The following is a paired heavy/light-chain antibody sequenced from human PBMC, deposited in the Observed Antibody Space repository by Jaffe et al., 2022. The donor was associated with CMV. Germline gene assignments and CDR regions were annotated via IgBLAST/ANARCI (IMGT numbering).Light chain of an antibody. CDR2: AAS. CDR3: QQFSGYPLT. J-gene: IGKJ5*01. Sequence: IQLTQSPSSLSASVGDRVTITCRASQGISSYLGWYQQKPGEAPKLLIYAASTLQSGIPSRFSGSGSGTDFTLTISSLQPEDFATYYCQQFSGYPLTFGQGTRLEIK. V-gene: IGKV1-9*01. CDR1: QGISSY.
Heavy chain of an antibody. CDR2: IHYSGST. J-gene: IGHJ5*02. Sequence: QLQLQESGPGLVKPSETLSLTCTVSGGSMSSSTYYWAWIRQPPGKGLEWIGSIHYSGSTYYNPSLKSRLTISMDTSTNQFSLKLYSVTAADTAVYYCTGPGLPGGGRLWFDPWGQGTLVTVSS. D-gene: IGHD2-2*01. CDR1: GGSMSSSTYY. V-gene: IGHV4-39*01. CDR3: TGPGLPGGGRLWFDP.